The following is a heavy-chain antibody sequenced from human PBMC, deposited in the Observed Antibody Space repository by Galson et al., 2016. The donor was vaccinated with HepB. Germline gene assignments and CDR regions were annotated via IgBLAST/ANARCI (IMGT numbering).Heavy chain of an antibody. Sequence: SLRLSCAASGFIFSNAWMSWVRQAPGKGLEWVGRIKSKPEGGTTDYAAPVKGRISISRDDSNNTLYLQMNSLKIEDTAVYYCTTDIGSGWYFHWGQGILVTVSS. CDR2: IKSKPEGGTT. CDR3: TTDIGSGWYFH. D-gene: IGHD6-19*01. J-gene: IGHJ4*02. V-gene: IGHV3-15*01. CDR1: GFIFSNAW.